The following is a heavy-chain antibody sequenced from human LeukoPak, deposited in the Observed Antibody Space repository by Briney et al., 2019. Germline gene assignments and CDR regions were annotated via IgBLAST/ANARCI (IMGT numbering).Heavy chain of an antibody. Sequence: ASVKVSCKAFGYTFTSNYMHWVRQAPGQGPEWMGVISPSGGSTTYAQKFQGRVTLTRDMSTSTDYLELSSLRSEDTAVYYCARSQWLVHPLDYWGQGTLVTVSS. V-gene: IGHV1-46*01. D-gene: IGHD6-19*01. J-gene: IGHJ4*02. CDR1: GYTFTSNY. CDR2: ISPSGGST. CDR3: ARSQWLVHPLDY.